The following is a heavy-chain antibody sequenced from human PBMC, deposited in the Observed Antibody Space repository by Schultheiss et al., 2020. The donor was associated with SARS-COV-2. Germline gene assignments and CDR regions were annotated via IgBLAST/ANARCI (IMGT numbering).Heavy chain of an antibody. CDR2: ITGSGYT. D-gene: IGHD3-16*01. V-gene: IGHV3-23*01. J-gene: IGHJ4*02. CDR3: ARDSVALYYFDY. Sequence: GGSLRLSCAASGFTFSNFAMTWVRQVPGKGLEWVSSITGSGYTEYVDSVKGRFTISRDNSKNTLYLQMNSLRAEDTAVYYCARDSVALYYFDYWGQGTLVTVSS. CDR1: GFTFSNFA.